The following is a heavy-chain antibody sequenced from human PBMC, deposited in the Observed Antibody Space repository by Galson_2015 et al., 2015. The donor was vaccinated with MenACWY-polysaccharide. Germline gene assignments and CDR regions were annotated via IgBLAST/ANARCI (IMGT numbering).Heavy chain of an antibody. CDR2: IYYSGNI. V-gene: IGHV4-39*01. D-gene: IGHD2-2*01. J-gene: IGHJ5*02. CDR3: ARQHCLSTTCYRRTSNWFDP. Sequence: LSLTCTVSGGSISANSFYWGWIRQPPGKGLEWIGSIYYSGNIYYSPSLKSRVTISVDTSKNEFSLRLTSVTAADTAVYYCARQHCLSTTCYRRTSNWFDPWGQGALVTVSS. CDR1: GGSISANSFY.